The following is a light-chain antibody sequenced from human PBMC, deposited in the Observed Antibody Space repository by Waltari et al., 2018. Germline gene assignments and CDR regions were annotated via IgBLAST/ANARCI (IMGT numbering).Light chain of an antibody. CDR1: QSIGSN. J-gene: IGKJ1*01. CDR3: QKCDSAPWT. CDR2: TAS. V-gene: IGKV1-27*01. Sequence: IQMTQSPSSLSASVGDKVTITCRASQSIGSNLAWYQQKPGKVPKLLIYTASTLQSEVPSLFIGSGSGTDFSLTISSLQPDDVATYYCQKCDSAPWTFGQGTTVEI.